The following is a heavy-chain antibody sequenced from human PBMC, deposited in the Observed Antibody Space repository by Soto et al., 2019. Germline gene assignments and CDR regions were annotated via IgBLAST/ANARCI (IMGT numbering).Heavy chain of an antibody. CDR1: GDSIRSGNHY. D-gene: IGHD2-8*01. Sequence: SETLSLTCTVSGDSIRSGNHYWSWIRQPPGKGLEWIGYIYYSGSTYYSPSLKSRVTISVDTSKNQFSLKLNSVTTADTAVYYCARDRSTYGGGGTGEVKENWFDPWGPGTLVTVSS. CDR3: ARDRSTYGGGGTGEVKENWFDP. J-gene: IGHJ5*02. CDR2: IYYSGST. V-gene: IGHV4-30-4*02.